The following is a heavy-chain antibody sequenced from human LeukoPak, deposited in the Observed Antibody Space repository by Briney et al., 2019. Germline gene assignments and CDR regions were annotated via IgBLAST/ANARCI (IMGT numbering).Heavy chain of an antibody. Sequence: GGSLRLSCAPSGFTFSSYSMNWVRQAPGKGLEGVSTISSSSSYIHYADPVKGRFTMSRDKAKNSLYLQMNSLRAEDTAVYYCARDGGRMDVWGQGTTVTVSS. CDR3: ARDGGRMDV. CDR2: ISSSSSYI. CDR1: GFTFSSYS. J-gene: IGHJ6*02. V-gene: IGHV3-21*01. D-gene: IGHD6-25*01.